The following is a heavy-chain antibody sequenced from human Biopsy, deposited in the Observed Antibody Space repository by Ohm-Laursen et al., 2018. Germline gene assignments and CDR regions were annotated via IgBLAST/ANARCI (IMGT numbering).Heavy chain of an antibody. D-gene: IGHD3-3*01. CDR3: ARVRGGFLEWFDY. CDR2: IYYSGTT. CDR1: GESMGTYY. J-gene: IGHJ5*01. V-gene: IGHV4-59*01. Sequence: GTLSLTCTVSGESMGTYYWSWIRRPPGKVMEWIASIYYSGTTHKNPSLKSRVTISVDTSQGLLSLDLSSVTAADTAVYYCARVRGGFLEWFDYWGQGTLVTVSS.